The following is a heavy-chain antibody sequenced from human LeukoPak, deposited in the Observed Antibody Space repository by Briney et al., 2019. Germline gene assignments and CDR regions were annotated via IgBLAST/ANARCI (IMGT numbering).Heavy chain of an antibody. Sequence: GGSLRLSCAASGFTFSSFYMTWVRQAPGKGLEWVATIKQDGSDKHYVDSVKGRFIISRDNSNNILYLQMSSLRLEDTAVYYCAKDWGSSDWYNWFDPWGQGTLVTVSS. CDR3: AKDWGSSDWYNWFDP. D-gene: IGHD6-19*01. CDR1: GFTFSSFY. J-gene: IGHJ5*02. CDR2: IKQDGSDK. V-gene: IGHV3-7*04.